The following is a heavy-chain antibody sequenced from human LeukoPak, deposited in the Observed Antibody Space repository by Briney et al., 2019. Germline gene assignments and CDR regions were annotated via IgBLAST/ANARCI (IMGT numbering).Heavy chain of an antibody. CDR3: ARDRAAPTWFFDL. Sequence: GSLRLSCAASGFTFSIYSMNWVRQAPGEGLEWLSYISADSNTIYYADSVKGRFTISRDNAKTSLYLQMNTLRDEDTAVYYCARDRAAPTWFFDLWGRGTLVLVSS. CDR1: GFTFSIYS. CDR2: ISADSNTI. V-gene: IGHV3-48*02. J-gene: IGHJ2*01. D-gene: IGHD2-15*01.